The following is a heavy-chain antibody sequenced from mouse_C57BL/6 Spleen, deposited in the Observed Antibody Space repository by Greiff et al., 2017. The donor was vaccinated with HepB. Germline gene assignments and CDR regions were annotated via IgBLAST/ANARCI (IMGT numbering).Heavy chain of an antibody. J-gene: IGHJ4*01. CDR1: GFTFSDYY. D-gene: IGHD2-5*01. CDR2: ISNGGGST. Sequence: EVKVVESGGGLVQPGGSLKLSCAASGFTFSDYYMYWVRQTPEKRLEWVAYISNGGGSTYYPDTVKGRFTISRDNAKNTLYLQMSRLKSEDTAMYYCARHADYSNYDAMDYWGQGTSVTVSS. V-gene: IGHV5-12*01. CDR3: ARHADYSNYDAMDY.